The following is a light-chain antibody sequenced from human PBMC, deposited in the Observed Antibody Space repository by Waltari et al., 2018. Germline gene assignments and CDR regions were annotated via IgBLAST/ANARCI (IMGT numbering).Light chain of an antibody. CDR2: GAS. V-gene: IGKV3-20*01. CDR1: QSFSSSY. Sequence: GTLSLSPGERATLSRSARQSFSSSYLAWYQQKPGQDPRLLIYGASSRATGIPDRFSSRRSGTDFTLTISRLEPEDFAVYYCQQYGSTPRYTFGQGTKLEIK. CDR3: QQYGSTPRYT. J-gene: IGKJ2*01.